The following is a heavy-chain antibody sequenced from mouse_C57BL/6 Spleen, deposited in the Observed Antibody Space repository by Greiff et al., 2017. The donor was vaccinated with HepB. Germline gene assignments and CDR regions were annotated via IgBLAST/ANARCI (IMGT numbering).Heavy chain of an antibody. Sequence: VQLQQSGPGLVQPSQRLSITCTVSGFSLTSYGVHWVRQSPGKGLEWLGVIWSGGSTDYNAAFISRLSISKDNSKSQVFFKMNSLQADDTAIYYCARRGDYDLAWVAYWGQGTLVTVSA. D-gene: IGHD2-4*01. CDR1: GFSLTSYG. CDR2: IWSGGST. CDR3: ARRGDYDLAWVAY. J-gene: IGHJ3*01. V-gene: IGHV2-2*01.